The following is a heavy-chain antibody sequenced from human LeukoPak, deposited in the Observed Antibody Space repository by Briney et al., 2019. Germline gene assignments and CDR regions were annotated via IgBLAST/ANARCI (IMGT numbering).Heavy chain of an antibody. CDR1: GFTFSHYW. Sequence: GGSLRLSCAASGFTFSHYWMSWVRQAPGKGLEWVAVISYDGGNKYYADSVKGRSTISRDNSKNTLYLQMNSLRAEDTAVYYCAKDAVLLWFGEPRGGDFDLWGRGTLVTVSS. D-gene: IGHD3-10*01. CDR2: ISYDGGNK. V-gene: IGHV3-30*18. J-gene: IGHJ2*01. CDR3: AKDAVLLWFGEPRGGDFDL.